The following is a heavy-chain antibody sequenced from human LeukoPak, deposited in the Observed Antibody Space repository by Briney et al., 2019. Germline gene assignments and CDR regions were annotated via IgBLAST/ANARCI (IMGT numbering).Heavy chain of an antibody. Sequence: GGSLRLSCAAPGFTFRSFGMNWVRQAPGKGLEWVSGIYTNGRDTRYADSVKGRFTISRDNSKNTLYLQMHSLRVEDTAVYYCAHMVWEYVGGLDVWGQGTTVTVSS. V-gene: IGHV3-23*05. CDR3: AHMVWEYVGGLDV. D-gene: IGHD3-10*02. J-gene: IGHJ6*02. CDR1: GFTFRSFG. CDR2: IYTNGRDT.